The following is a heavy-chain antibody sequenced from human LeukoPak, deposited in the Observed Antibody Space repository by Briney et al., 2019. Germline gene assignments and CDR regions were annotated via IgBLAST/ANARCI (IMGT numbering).Heavy chain of an antibody. Sequence: PGGSLRLSCAASGFNFNNYWMTWVRQAPGKGLEWVANIKQDGNEKYYVDSVKGRFTISRDNAKNSLYLQMNSLRAEDTAVYYCARDGSSTMIVVKPLDYWGQGTLVTVSS. CDR2: IKQDGNEK. CDR3: ARDGSSTMIVVKPLDY. J-gene: IGHJ4*02. V-gene: IGHV3-7*01. CDR1: GFNFNNYW. D-gene: IGHD3-22*01.